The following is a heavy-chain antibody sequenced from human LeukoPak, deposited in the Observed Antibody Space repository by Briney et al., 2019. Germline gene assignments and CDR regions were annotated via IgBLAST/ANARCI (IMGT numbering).Heavy chain of an antibody. CDR2: IDNGGSP. CDR3: ARHLLLWFGAAYFDY. D-gene: IGHD3-10*01. V-gene: IGHV4-34*01. Sequence: SETLSLTCAIYGXSFSADYGSWIRQPPGKGLEWIGEIDNGGSPIYNPSLKSRVTISIDTSKNQLSLKLNSVAAADTAVYYCARHLLLWFGAAYFDYWGQGTLVTVSS. J-gene: IGHJ4*02. CDR1: GXSFSADY.